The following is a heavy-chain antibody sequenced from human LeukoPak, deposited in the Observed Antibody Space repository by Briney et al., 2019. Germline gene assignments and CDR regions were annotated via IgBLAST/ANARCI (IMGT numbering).Heavy chain of an antibody. V-gene: IGHV3-23*01. CDR1: GFTFSSYA. D-gene: IGHD2-15*01. Sequence: PGGSLRLSCAASGFTFSSYAMSWVRQAPGKGLEWVSAISASGGSTYYADSVKGRFTISRDNSKNALYLQMNSLRAEDTAVYYCARNLIGYCSGGSCFDAFDIWGQGTMVTVSS. J-gene: IGHJ3*02. CDR3: ARNLIGYCSGGSCFDAFDI. CDR2: ISASGGST.